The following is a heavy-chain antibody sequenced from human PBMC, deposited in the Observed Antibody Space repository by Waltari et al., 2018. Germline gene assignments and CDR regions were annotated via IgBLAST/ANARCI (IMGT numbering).Heavy chain of an antibody. Sequence: EVQLVESGGGLVKPGGSLRLSCAASGFTFSSYSMNWVRQAPGKGLEWVSSISSSSSYIYYADSVKGRFTISRDNAKNSLYLQMNSLRAEDTAVYYCARDRGGSAAGGMDVWGQGTTVTVSS. V-gene: IGHV3-21*01. D-gene: IGHD2-15*01. CDR2: ISSSSSYI. CDR3: ARDRGGSAAGGMDV. J-gene: IGHJ6*02. CDR1: GFTFSSYS.